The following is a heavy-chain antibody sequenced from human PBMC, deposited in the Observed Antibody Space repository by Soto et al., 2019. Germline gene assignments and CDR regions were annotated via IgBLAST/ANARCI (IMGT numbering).Heavy chain of an antibody. CDR2: ISGSGGST. J-gene: IGHJ6*03. V-gene: IGHV3-23*01. CDR3: AKDRGGPYYDFWSGYYQYHYYMAF. Sequence: GGSLRLSCAASGFTFSSYAMSWVRQAPGKGLEWVSAISGSGGSTYYADSVKGRFTISRDNSKNTLYLQMNSLRAEDTAVYYCAKDRGGPYYDFWSGYYQYHYYMAFWGKGTSVTVSS. CDR1: GFTFSSYA. D-gene: IGHD3-3*01.